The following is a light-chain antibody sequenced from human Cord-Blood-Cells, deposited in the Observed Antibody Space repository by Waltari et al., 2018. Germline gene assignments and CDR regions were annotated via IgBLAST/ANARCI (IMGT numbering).Light chain of an antibody. CDR2: YDS. V-gene: IGLV3-21*04. J-gene: IGLJ3*02. CDR3: QVWDSSSDHPV. Sequence: SYVLTQPPSVSVAPGKTARITCGGNNIGSKSVNWYQQKPGQAPVLVIYYDSDRPSGIPERFSGSNSGNTATRTISRVEAGDEADYYCQVWDSSSDHPVFGGGTKLTVL. CDR1: NIGSKS.